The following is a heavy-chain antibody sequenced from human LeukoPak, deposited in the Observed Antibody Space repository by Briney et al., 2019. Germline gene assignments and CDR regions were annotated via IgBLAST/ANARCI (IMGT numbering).Heavy chain of an antibody. V-gene: IGHV3-48*03. Sequence: PGGSLRLSCAASGFTFSSYEMNWVRQAPGKWLEWVSYISSSGSTIYYADSVKGRFTISRDNAKNSLYLQMNSLRAEDTAVYYCAREGMGYGSGSYSSYYYYYYMDVWGKGTTVTISS. J-gene: IGHJ6*03. CDR3: AREGMGYGSGSYSSYYYYYYMDV. CDR2: ISSSGSTI. D-gene: IGHD3-10*01. CDR1: GFTFSSYE.